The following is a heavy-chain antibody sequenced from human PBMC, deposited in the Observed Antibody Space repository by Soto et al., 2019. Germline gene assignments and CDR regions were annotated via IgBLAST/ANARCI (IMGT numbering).Heavy chain of an antibody. CDR3: ARSWIQLPFDP. CDR1: GGSVSSGIYY. Sequence: SETRSRTCTVSGGSVSSGIYYWIWVRQPPGKGLEWIGYIYYSGSTNYNPSLKSRVTISVDTSKNQFSLKLSSVTAADTAVYYCARSWIQLPFDPWGQGTLVTRLL. J-gene: IGHJ5*02. CDR2: IYYSGST. V-gene: IGHV4-61*01. D-gene: IGHD5-18*01.